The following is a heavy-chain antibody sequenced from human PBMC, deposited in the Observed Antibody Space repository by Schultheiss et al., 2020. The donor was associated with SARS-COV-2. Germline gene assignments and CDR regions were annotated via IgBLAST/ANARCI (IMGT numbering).Heavy chain of an antibody. D-gene: IGHD2-2*01. CDR3: ARRGDRCSSTSCFMGYFDY. V-gene: IGHV4-30-4*01. CDR2: IYYSGST. CDR1: GGSISSGTFY. Sequence: SETLSLTCTVSGGSISSGTFYWSWIRQPPGKGLEWIGYIYYSGSTYYNPSLKSRVTISVDTSKNQFSLKLSSVTAADTAVYYCARRGDRCSSTSCFMGYFDYWGQGTLVTVSS. J-gene: IGHJ4*02.